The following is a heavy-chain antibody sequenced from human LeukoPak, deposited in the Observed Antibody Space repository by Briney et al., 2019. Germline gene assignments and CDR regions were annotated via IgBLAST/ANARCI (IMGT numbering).Heavy chain of an antibody. J-gene: IGHJ4*02. CDR3: ASYSRGYYFDY. CDR2: IYHSGST. Sequence: SETLSLTCTVSGYSISSGYYWGWIRQPPGKGLEWIGSIYHSGSTYYNPSLKSRVTISVDTSKNQFSLKLCSVTAADTAVYYCASYSRGYYFDYWGQGTLVTVSS. V-gene: IGHV4-38-2*02. CDR1: GYSISSGYY. D-gene: IGHD4-11*01.